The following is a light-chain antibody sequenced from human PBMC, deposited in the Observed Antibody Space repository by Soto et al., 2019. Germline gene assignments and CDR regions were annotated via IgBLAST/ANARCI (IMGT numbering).Light chain of an antibody. CDR3: QQYNNWPPFT. CDR2: GAS. V-gene: IGKV3-15*01. J-gene: IGKJ5*01. CDR1: QSIRSN. Sequence: EIVMTQSPATLSVSPGERATRSCRASQSIRSNLGWYQQKPGQAPRLLIYGASTRATGVPARFSGSGSGTEFTLTISSLQSEDSAVYYCQQYNNWPPFTFGQGTRLEIK.